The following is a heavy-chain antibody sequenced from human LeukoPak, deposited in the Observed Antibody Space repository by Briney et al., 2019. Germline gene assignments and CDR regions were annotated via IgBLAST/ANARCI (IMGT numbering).Heavy chain of an antibody. J-gene: IGHJ4*02. D-gene: IGHD5-12*01. Sequence: PSETLSLTCAVYGGSFSGYYWSWIRQPPGKGLEWIGEINHSGSTNYNPSLKSRVTISVDKSKNQFSLKLSSVTAADTAVYYCARVSGYDWESFYDYWGQGTLVTVSS. CDR2: INHSGST. CDR3: ARVSGYDWESFYDY. V-gene: IGHV4-34*01. CDR1: GGSFSGYY.